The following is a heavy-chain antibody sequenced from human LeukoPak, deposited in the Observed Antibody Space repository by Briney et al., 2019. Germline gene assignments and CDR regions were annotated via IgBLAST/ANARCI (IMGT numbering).Heavy chain of an antibody. CDR3: ARHLLHYFDY. Sequence: PSETLSLTCTVSGGSISSSSYYWGWIRQPPGKELEWIGSIYYSGSTYYNPSLKSRVTISVDTSKNQFSLKLSSVTAADTAVYYCARHLLHYFDYWGQGTLVTVSS. D-gene: IGHD2-15*01. J-gene: IGHJ4*02. CDR1: GGSISSSSYY. V-gene: IGHV4-39*01. CDR2: IYYSGST.